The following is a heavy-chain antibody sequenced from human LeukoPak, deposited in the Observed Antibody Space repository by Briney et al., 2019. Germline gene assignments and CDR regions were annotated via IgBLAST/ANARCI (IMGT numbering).Heavy chain of an antibody. D-gene: IGHD4-23*01. CDR1: GGSISSYY. CDR2: IYYRGIT. J-gene: IGHJ4*02. CDR3: ARGTVVKRYFDY. Sequence: PSETLSLTCTVSGGSISSYYWSWIRQPPGKGLEWIGYIYYRGITNYNPSLKSRVTILVDTSKNQFSLKLSPVTAADTAVYYCARGTVVKRYFDYWGQGTLVTVSS. V-gene: IGHV4-59*01.